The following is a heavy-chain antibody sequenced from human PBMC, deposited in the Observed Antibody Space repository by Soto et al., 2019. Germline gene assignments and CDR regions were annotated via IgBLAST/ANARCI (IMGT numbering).Heavy chain of an antibody. Sequence: QVQLVESGGGVVQPGKSLRLSCAASGFTFSTYGMHWVRQAPGKGLERVAVIWYDGSNKYHGDSLKGRFTLSRDNSKNPLYLQINNLSAEDTAVYYCGRDGALGDTAVVDAWGQGTLVTVSS. J-gene: IGHJ5*02. V-gene: IGHV3-33*01. CDR1: GFTFSTYG. CDR3: GRDGALGDTAVVDA. CDR2: IWYDGSNK. D-gene: IGHD5-18*01.